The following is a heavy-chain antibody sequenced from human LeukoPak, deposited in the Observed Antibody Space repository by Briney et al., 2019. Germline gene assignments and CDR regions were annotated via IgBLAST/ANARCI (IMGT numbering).Heavy chain of an antibody. CDR1: GGTFSSYA. D-gene: IGHD3-10*01. V-gene: IGHV1-69*01. CDR2: IIPIFGTA. CDR3: ARDRPPSGYYYGMDV. Sequence: GASVEVSCKASGGTFSSYAISWVRQAPGQGLEWMGGIIPIFGTANYAQKFQGRVTITADESTSTAYMELSSLRSEDTAVYYCARDRPPSGYYYGMDVWGKGTTVTVSS. J-gene: IGHJ6*04.